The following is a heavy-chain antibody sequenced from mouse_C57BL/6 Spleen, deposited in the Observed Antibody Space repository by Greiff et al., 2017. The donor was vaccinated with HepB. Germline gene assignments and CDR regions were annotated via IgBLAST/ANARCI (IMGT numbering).Heavy chain of an antibody. CDR2: ISDGGSYT. J-gene: IGHJ2*01. D-gene: IGHD1-1*01. Sequence: DVHLVESGGGLVKPGGSLKLSCAASGFTFSSYAMSWVRQTPEKRLEWVATISDGGSYTYYPDNVKGRFTISRDNAKNNLYLQMSHLKSEDTAMYYCARDTTTVVATDYFDYWGQSTTLTVSS. CDR1: GFTFSSYA. V-gene: IGHV5-4*01. CDR3: ARDTTTVVATDYFDY.